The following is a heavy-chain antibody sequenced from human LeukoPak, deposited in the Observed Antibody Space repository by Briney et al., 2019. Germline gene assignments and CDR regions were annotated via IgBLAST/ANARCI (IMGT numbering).Heavy chain of an antibody. CDR2: INHSGST. CDR3: ARVRRNYYAIDY. D-gene: IGHD1-7*01. J-gene: IGHJ4*02. Sequence: SETLSLTCAVYGGSFSGYYWSWIRQPPGKGLEWIGEINHSGSTSYNPSLKSRVTISVDTSKNQFSLKLSSVTAADTAVYYCARVRRNYYAIDYWGQGTLVSVSS. V-gene: IGHV4-34*01. CDR1: GGSFSGYY.